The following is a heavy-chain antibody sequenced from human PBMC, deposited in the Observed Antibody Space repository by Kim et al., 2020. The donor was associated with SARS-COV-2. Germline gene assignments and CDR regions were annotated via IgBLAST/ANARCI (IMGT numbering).Heavy chain of an antibody. Sequence: GGSLRLSCAASGFTFSSYAMHWVRQAPGKGLEWVAVISYDGSNKYYADSVKGRFTISRDNSKNTLYLQMNSLRAEDTAVYYCVRGLFGSYYYGMDVWGQGTTVTVSS. D-gene: IGHD3-3*01. J-gene: IGHJ6*02. CDR2: ISYDGSNK. V-gene: IGHV3-30-3*01. CDR3: VRGLFGSYYYGMDV. CDR1: GFTFSSYA.